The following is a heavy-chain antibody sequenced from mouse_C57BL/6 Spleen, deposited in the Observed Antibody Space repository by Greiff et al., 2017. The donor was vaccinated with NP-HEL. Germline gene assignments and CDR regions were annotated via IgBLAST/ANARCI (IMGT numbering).Heavy chain of an antibody. V-gene: IGHV1-52*01. Sequence: QVQLQQPGAELVRPGSSVKLSCKASGYTFTSYWMHWVKQRPIQGLEWIGNIDPSDSETHYNQKFKDKATLTVDKSSSTAYMQLSSLTSEDSAVYYCAREAQYGNYFDCWGQGTTLTVSS. J-gene: IGHJ2*01. CDR2: IDPSDSET. CDR1: GYTFTSYW. D-gene: IGHD2-10*02. CDR3: AREAQYGNYFDC.